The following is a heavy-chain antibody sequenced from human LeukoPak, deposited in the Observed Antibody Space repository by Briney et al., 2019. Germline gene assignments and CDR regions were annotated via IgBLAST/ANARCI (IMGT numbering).Heavy chain of an antibody. CDR3: ARDFVVVPAAGRSYYYYGMDV. Sequence: GGSLRLSCAASGFTFSSYSMNWVRQAPGKGLEWVSSISSSSSYIYYADSVKGRFTISRDNAKNSLYLQMNSLRAEDTAVYYCARDFVVVPAAGRSYYYYGMDVWGQGTTVTVSS. CDR2: ISSSSSYI. J-gene: IGHJ6*02. CDR1: GFTFSSYS. D-gene: IGHD2-2*01. V-gene: IGHV3-21*01.